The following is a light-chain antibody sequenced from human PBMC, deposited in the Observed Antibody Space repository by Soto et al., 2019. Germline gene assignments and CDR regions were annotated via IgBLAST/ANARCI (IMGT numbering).Light chain of an antibody. Sequence: QSALTQPPSASGSPGQSVTISCTGTSSDVGGYSFVSWYQHHPGKAPKLMIYEVTKRPSGVPDRFSGSKSGNTASLTVSGLQADDEADYYCASYGGSNNFVFGTGTKLTVL. J-gene: IGLJ1*01. CDR1: SSDVGGYSF. CDR2: EVT. CDR3: ASYGGSNNFV. V-gene: IGLV2-8*01.